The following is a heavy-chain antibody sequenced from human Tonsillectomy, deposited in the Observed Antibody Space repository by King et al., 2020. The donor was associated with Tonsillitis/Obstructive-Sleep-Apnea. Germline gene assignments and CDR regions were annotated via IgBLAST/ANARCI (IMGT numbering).Heavy chain of an antibody. CDR1: GFTFNRHA. Sequence: VQLVESGGGLVQPGGSLRLSCAASGFTFNRHAMTWVRQAPGKGLEWVAGISGSVGNTYHADSVKGRFTISRENSKNTLYLQMHSLRGEDTAVYYCVKGAWGSASAIWGQGTMVTVSS. J-gene: IGHJ3*02. CDR3: VKGAWGSASAI. D-gene: IGHD7-27*01. V-gene: IGHV3-23*04. CDR2: ISGSVGNT.